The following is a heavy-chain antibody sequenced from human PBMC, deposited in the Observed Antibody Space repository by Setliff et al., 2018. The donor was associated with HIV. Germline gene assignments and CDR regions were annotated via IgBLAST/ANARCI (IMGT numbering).Heavy chain of an antibody. D-gene: IGHD1-1*01. CDR2: VIPSFATA. J-gene: IGHJ3*01. V-gene: IGHV1-69*13. Sequence: SVKVSCKDSGGTFKNLAISWVRQAPGQGLEWMGGVIPSFATANYAQKFQGRITITADELTSTVYMDLNSLKSEDSAVYYCANPHDGGAFDVWGQGTAVTVSS. CDR3: ANPHDGGAFDV. CDR1: GGTFKNLA.